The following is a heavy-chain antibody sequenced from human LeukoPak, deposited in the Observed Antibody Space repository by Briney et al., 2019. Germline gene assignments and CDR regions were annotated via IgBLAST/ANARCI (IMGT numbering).Heavy chain of an antibody. J-gene: IGHJ4*02. D-gene: IGHD3-22*01. CDR2: VNHSRST. Sequence: SETLSLTCAVYGGSFSGYYWSWIRQPPGKGLEWIGEVNHSRSTNYNPSLKSRVTISVDTSKNQFSLKLSSVTAADTAVYYCARLYYYDSSGYYGPHFDYWGQGTLVTVS. CDR3: ARLYYYDSSGYYGPHFDY. V-gene: IGHV4-34*01. CDR1: GGSFSGYY.